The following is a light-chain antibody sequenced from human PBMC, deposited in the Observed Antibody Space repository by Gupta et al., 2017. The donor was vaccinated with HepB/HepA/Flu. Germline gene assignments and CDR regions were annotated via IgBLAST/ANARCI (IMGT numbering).Light chain of an antibody. V-gene: IGLV2-11*01. J-gene: IGLJ1*01. CDR2: HVS. Sequence: SALTQPRSVSGSPGQSVTLSCTGTSSDVGTYDSVSWYQQHPGKAPKLIIYHVSERPPGVPNRFSGSKSGNTASLTISGLQAEDEADYFCCSYAGSDTNVFGTGTKVTVL. CDR1: SSDVGTYDS. CDR3: CSYAGSDTNV.